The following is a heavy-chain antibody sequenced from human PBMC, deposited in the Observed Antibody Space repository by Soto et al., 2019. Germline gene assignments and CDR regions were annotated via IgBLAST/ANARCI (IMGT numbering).Heavy chain of an antibody. V-gene: IGHV3-33*01. Sequence: PGGSLRLSCTASGFSLSRYGLHWVRQAPGKGLEWVAGLWSNAIKASYTDSVKGRFTISRDTSKNMLYLQMNSLGAEDTAVYYCARDLHYWSLLIDHWGQGTLVTVSS. CDR1: GFSLSRYG. D-gene: IGHD2-8*02. CDR3: ARDLHYWSLLIDH. CDR2: LWSNAIKA. J-gene: IGHJ4*02.